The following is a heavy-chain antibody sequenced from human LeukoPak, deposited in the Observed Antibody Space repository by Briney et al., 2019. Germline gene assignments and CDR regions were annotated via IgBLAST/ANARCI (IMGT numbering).Heavy chain of an antibody. CDR3: ARAARHYPDCSSTSCYGVEDYYYYYMDV. V-gene: IGHV1-69*06. CDR1: GGTFSSYA. D-gene: IGHD2-2*01. J-gene: IGHJ6*03. CDR2: IIPIFGTA. Sequence: SVKVSCKASGGTFSSYAISWVRQAPGQGLEWMGGIIPIFGTANYAQKFQGRVTITADKSTSTAYMELSSLRSEDTAVYYCARAARHYPDCSSTSCYGVEDYYYYYMDVWGKGTTVTVSS.